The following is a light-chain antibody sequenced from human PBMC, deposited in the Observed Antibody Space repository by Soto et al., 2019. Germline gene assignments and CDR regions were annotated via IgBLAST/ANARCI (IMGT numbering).Light chain of an antibody. J-gene: IGKJ1*01. CDR3: QQYNNWPWT. Sequence: EIVMTQSPATLSVSPGERATLSCRASQSVNSELAWYQQKPGQAPRLLISGASTRATGLPARFSGSGPGAEFTLTIGSLQSEDFSVYYCQQYNNWPWTLGQGTKVEI. V-gene: IGKV3-15*01. CDR1: QSVNSE. CDR2: GAS.